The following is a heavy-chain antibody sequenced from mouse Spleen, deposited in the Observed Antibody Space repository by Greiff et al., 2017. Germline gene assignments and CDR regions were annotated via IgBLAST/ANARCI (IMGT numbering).Heavy chain of an antibody. CDR1: GYTFTSYW. CDR2: IDPSDSYT. Sequence: VQLQQPGAELVMPGASVKLSCKASGYTFTSYWMHWVKQRPGQGLEWIGEIDPSDSYTNYNQKFKGKATLTVDKSSSTAYMQLSSLTSEDSAVYYCARRGLYYYGSSPYWYFDVWGAGTTVTVSS. J-gene: IGHJ1*01. V-gene: IGHV1-69*01. CDR3: ARRGLYYYGSSPYWYFDV. D-gene: IGHD1-1*01.